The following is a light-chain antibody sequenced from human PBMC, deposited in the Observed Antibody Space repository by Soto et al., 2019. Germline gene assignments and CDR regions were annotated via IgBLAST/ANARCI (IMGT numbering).Light chain of an antibody. CDR3: QQYNNWPPWT. J-gene: IGKJ1*01. V-gene: IGKV1-39*01. CDR2: AAS. CDR1: QSISSY. Sequence: DIQMTQSPSSLSASVVDRRTLTGHASQSISSYLNCYQQKPXKVPKLXXYAASSLQGGVPSRFSGSGSGTDLTLTISSLQSEDFAVYYCQQYNNWPPWTFGQGTKV.